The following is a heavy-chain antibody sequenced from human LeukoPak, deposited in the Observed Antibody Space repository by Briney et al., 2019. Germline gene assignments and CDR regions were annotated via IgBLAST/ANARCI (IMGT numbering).Heavy chain of an antibody. J-gene: IGHJ4*02. Sequence: SQTLSLTCAISGDSVSRNTAGWNWIRQSPSRGLEWLGRTYYRSKWYNEYAVSVKSRITINPDTSKNQFSLQLNSVTPEDTAVYYCARAQAYSGRIFDYWGQGTLVPVSS. CDR3: ARAQAYSGRIFDY. D-gene: IGHD1-26*01. CDR2: TYYRSKWYN. CDR1: GDSVSRNTAG. V-gene: IGHV6-1*01.